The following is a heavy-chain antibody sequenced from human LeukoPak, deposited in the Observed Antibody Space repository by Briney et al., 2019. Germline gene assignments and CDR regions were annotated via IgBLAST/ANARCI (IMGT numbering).Heavy chain of an antibody. CDR1: GFTFNSYA. J-gene: IGHJ5*02. Sequence: PGGTLRLSCAASGFTFNSYAMNWVRQAPGKGLEWVSTISSSGNNTYYTDSVKGRFTISRDNSKNTLYLQMNSLRAEDTAVYYCARDRHLYYYDSSGYSTWGQGTLVTVSS. CDR2: ISSSGNNT. CDR3: ARDRHLYYYDSSGYST. D-gene: IGHD3-22*01. V-gene: IGHV3-23*01.